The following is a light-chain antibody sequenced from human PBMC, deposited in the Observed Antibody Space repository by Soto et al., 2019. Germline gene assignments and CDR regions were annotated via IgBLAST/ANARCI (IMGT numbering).Light chain of an antibody. CDR3: QQVNDYPIT. J-gene: IGKJ5*01. CDR1: QSISSW. CDR2: PAS. V-gene: IGKV1-5*01. Sequence: DIQMTQAPSTPSAPLGDRVTITFRASQSISSWLAWYQQKPGKAPKLLIYPASTLQSGVPSRFSGSGSGTEFTLTISSLQPEDFAAYHCQQVNDYPITFGQGTRLEIK.